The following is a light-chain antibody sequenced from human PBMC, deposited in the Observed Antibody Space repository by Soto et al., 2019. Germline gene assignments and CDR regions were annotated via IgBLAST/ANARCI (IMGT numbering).Light chain of an antibody. Sequence: EIVLTQSPGTLSLSPGERATLSCRASQSVSSYLAWYQRKPGQAPRLLIYGASSSATGIPDRFSGSGSGTDFTLTTRRLEPEDFAVYYCQQYGGSPQTFGQGTKVYIK. J-gene: IGKJ1*01. CDR2: GAS. CDR3: QQYGGSPQT. CDR1: QSVSSY. V-gene: IGKV3-20*01.